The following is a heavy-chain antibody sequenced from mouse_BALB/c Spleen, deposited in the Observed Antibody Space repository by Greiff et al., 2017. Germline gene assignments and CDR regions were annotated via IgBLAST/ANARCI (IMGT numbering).Heavy chain of an antibody. CDR2: IWAGGST. CDR3: ARDGPWFAY. CDR1: GFSLTSYG. V-gene: IGHV2-9*02. J-gene: IGHJ3*01. Sequence: VKLEESGPGLVAPSQSLSITCPVSGFSLTSYGVHWVRQPPGKGLEWLGVIWAGGSTNYNSALMSRLSISKDNSKSQVFLKMNSLQTDDTAMYYCARDGPWFAYWGQGTLVTVSA.